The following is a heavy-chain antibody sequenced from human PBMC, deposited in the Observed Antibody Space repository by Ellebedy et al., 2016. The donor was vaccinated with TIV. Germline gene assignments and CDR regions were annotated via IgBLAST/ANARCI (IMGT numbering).Heavy chain of an antibody. D-gene: IGHD6-13*01. CDR2: FYYSGST. J-gene: IGHJ4*02. CDR3: ARDEYNISWFKY. CDR1: GGSFSGYY. V-gene: IGHV4-59*12. Sequence: MPSETLSLTCTVSGGSFSGYYWSWIRQPPGKGLEWIGYFYYSGSTNYNPSLKSRVTISLDTSKNQFSLKLSSVTAADTAVYYCARDEYNISWFKYWGQGTLVTVSS.